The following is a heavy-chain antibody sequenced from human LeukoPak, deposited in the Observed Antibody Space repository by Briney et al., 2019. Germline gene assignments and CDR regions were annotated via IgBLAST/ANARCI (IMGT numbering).Heavy chain of an antibody. Sequence: GGSLRLSCAASGFTFSSYSMNWVRQAPGKGLEWGSYISGSSSTIYYAGSVKGRFTISRGNGKNTLYLQMNSLRAEDTAVYYCARGSTYYDSSGQVPFDYWGQGTLVTVSS. D-gene: IGHD3-22*01. CDR1: GFTFSSYS. V-gene: IGHV3-48*01. J-gene: IGHJ4*02. CDR2: ISGSSSTI. CDR3: ARGSTYYDSSGQVPFDY.